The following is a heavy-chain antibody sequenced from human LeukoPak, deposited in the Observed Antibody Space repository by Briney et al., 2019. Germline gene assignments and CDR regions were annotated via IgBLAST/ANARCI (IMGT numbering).Heavy chain of an antibody. CDR3: ARIYYDSSGYRLFDY. CDR1: GFTFSSYA. J-gene: IGHJ4*02. D-gene: IGHD3-22*01. CDR2: INEDGSEK. Sequence: GGSLRLSCAASGFTFSSYAMSWVRQAPGKGLEWVANINEDGSEKYYVDSVKGRFTISRDNAKNSLYLQMNSLRAEDTALYYCARIYYDSSGYRLFDYWGQGTLVTVSS. V-gene: IGHV3-7*02.